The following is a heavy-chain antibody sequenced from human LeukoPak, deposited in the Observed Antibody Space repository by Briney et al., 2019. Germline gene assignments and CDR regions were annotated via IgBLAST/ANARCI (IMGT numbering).Heavy chain of an antibody. J-gene: IGHJ4*02. V-gene: IGHV1-18*01. CDR2: TSGYNGDT. D-gene: IGHD5-12*01. CDR3: ARASHYVDIAATIPYGIYYFDY. CDR1: GYTFTSYG. Sequence: GASVKVSCKASGYTFTSYGISWVRQAPGQGLEWMGWTSGYNGDTNYAQKLQGRVTMTTDTSTSTAYIELRSLRSDGTAVYYCARASHYVDIAATIPYGIYYFDYWGQGTLVTVSS.